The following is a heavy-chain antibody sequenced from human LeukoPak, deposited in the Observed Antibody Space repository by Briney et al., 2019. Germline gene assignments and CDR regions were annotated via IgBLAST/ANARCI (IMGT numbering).Heavy chain of an antibody. CDR3: TRPARVFSYYDILTGYFPGLDY. J-gene: IGHJ4*02. Sequence: GGSLRLSCTASGFTFGDYAMSLVRQAPGKGLEWVGFIRSKAYGGTTEYAASVKGRFTISRDDSKSIAYLQMNSLKTEDTAVYYCTRPARVFSYYDILTGYFPGLDYWGQGTLVTVSS. CDR2: IRSKAYGGTT. V-gene: IGHV3-49*04. CDR1: GFTFGDYA. D-gene: IGHD3-9*01.